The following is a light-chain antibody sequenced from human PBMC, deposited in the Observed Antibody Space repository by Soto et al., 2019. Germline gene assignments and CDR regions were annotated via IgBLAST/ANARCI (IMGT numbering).Light chain of an antibody. Sequence: EIVMTQSPATLSVSPGERATLSCRASQSVSSNLAWYQQKPGQAPRLLIYGASTRATGIPARFSGSGSGTGCTLTISSLQSEDVAVYYCQQYNNWPTWTFGQGTRWIS. CDR2: GAS. J-gene: IGKJ1*01. CDR3: QQYNNWPTWT. V-gene: IGKV3-15*01. CDR1: QSVSSN.